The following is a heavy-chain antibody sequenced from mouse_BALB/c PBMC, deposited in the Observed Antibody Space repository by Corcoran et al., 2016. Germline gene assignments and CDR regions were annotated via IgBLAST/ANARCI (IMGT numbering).Heavy chain of an antibody. CDR1: GFHIQHPY. D-gene: IGHD2-10*02. V-gene: IGHV14-3*02. J-gene: IGHJ3*01. CDR3: ARGGYGNDGFAY. Sequence: EVQLQQSGAELVKPGPSVELSCTASGFHIQHPYMHWVKQRPEQGLEGIGRIDPANGNTKYDPKFQGKATIPADTSSNTAYLQLSSLTSEDTAVYYCARGGYGNDGFAYWGQGTLVTVST. CDR2: IDPANGNT.